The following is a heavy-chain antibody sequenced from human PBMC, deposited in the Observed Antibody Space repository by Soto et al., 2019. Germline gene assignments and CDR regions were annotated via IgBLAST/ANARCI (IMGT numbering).Heavy chain of an antibody. V-gene: IGHV3-23*01. Sequence: GWSLRLSCAASGFTFSSYAMSWVRQAPGKGLELVSAISGSGGSTYYADPVKGRFTISRDNSKNTLYLQMNSLRAEDTAVYYCAKDGGYSYGYSPRYYYGMDVWGQGTTVTVSS. CDR1: GFTFSSYA. D-gene: IGHD5-18*01. CDR3: AKDGGYSYGYSPRYYYGMDV. CDR2: ISGSGGST. J-gene: IGHJ6*02.